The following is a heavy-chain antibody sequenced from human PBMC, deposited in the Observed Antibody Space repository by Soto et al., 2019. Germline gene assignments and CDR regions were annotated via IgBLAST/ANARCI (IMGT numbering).Heavy chain of an antibody. D-gene: IGHD3-22*01. CDR1: GFTFSSYA. Sequence: GGSLRLSCAASGFTFSSYAMSWVRQAPGKGLEWVSAISGSGGSTYYADSVKGRFTISRDNSKNTLYLQMNSLRAEDTAVYYCAKDSLRNYRDSSGYYYVDAFDIWGQGTMVTVSS. V-gene: IGHV3-23*01. CDR3: AKDSLRNYRDSSGYYYVDAFDI. CDR2: ISGSGGST. J-gene: IGHJ3*02.